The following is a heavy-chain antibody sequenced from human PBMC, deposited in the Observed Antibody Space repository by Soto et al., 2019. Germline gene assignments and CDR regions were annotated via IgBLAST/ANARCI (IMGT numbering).Heavy chain of an antibody. CDR3: VHPRSTVQIPPT. V-gene: IGHV3-64D*06. CDR2: ISSNGDST. J-gene: IGHJ5*02. Sequence: SXRLSCSASGFTSSMFSMHWVRQAPGKGLEYVSGISSNGDSTYYADSVKGRFTISRDNSKNTLYLRMSSLRAVDTAVYYCVHPRSTVQIPPTWGQGTLVTVSS. D-gene: IGHD4-17*01. CDR1: GFTSSMFS.